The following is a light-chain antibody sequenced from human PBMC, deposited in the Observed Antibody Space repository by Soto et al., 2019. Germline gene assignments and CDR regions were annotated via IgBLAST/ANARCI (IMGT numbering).Light chain of an antibody. J-gene: IGKJ1*01. CDR1: QSVSSSY. CDR3: QKYGNFWT. CDR2: GAS. V-gene: IGKV3-20*01. Sequence: EIVLTQSPGTLSLSPGERATLSCRASQSVSSSYLAWYQQKPGQAPRLLIYGASSRATGIPDRFSGSGSGTDLTLTISRLQNADFEVSYCQKYGNFWTFGQGTKVDI.